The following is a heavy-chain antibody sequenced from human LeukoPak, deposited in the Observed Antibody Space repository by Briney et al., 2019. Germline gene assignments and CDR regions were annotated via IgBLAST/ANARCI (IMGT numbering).Heavy chain of an antibody. D-gene: IGHD5-12*01. CDR3: AKDTVKVTTIRRVPHYMDV. V-gene: IGHV3-30*02. J-gene: IGHJ6*03. CDR1: GFTFISYG. CDR2: IRYDGSNK. Sequence: GGSLRLSCSASGFTFISYGMHWVRQAPGKGLEGVTFIRYDGSNKYYADSVKGRFIISRDNSKNTLYLQMNSLRAEDTAVYYCAKDTVKVTTIRRVPHYMDVWGKGTTVTISS.